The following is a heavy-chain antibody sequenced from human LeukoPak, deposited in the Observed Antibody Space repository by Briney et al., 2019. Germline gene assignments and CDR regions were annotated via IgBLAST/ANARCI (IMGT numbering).Heavy chain of an antibody. J-gene: IGHJ3*02. V-gene: IGHV3-15*07. CDR2: IKSTVDGGTT. CDR1: GFTFNNDW. Sequence: GGSLRLSCAASGFTFNNDWMNWVRQATGKGLEWVGRIKSTVDGGTTDYAAPVKVRFTVSRDDSKNTVYLEMKSLKTEDTAVYYCTTGGNVIVANTRTFDIWGQGTMVTVS. CDR3: TTGGNVIVANTRTFDI. D-gene: IGHD5-12*01.